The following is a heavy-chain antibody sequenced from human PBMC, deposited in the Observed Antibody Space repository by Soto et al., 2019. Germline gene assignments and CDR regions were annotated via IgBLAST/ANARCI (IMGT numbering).Heavy chain of an antibody. Sequence: GGSLRLSCAASGFTFDDYAMHWVRQAPGKGLEWVSGISWNSGSIGYADSVKGRFTISRGNAKNSLYLQMNSLRAEDTALYYCAKALDSRSWYYFDYWGQGTLVTVSS. J-gene: IGHJ4*02. CDR1: GFTFDDYA. V-gene: IGHV3-9*01. D-gene: IGHD6-13*01. CDR3: AKALDSRSWYYFDY. CDR2: ISWNSGSI.